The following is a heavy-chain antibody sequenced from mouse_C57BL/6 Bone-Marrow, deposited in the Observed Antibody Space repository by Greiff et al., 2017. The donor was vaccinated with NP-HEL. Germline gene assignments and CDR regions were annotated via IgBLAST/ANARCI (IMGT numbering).Heavy chain of an antibody. D-gene: IGHD6-1*01. CDR3: ARGESWGAFFDY. CDR2: IYRGEGDT. CDR1: GYTFSTSW. Sequence: QVQLQQSGPELVKPGASVTISCKASGYTFSTSWMNWMKQRPGKGLEWLGRIYRGEGDTHYSGNFEGKASLTADKSSNSAYMQLSSLTSEDSAVYFCARGESWGAFFDYWGQGTTLTVSS. J-gene: IGHJ2*01. V-gene: IGHV1-82*01.